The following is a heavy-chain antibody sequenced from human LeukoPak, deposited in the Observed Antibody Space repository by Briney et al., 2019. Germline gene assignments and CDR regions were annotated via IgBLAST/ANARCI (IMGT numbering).Heavy chain of an antibody. CDR2: IYSGGST. CDR3: ARSGIAVAGSFDY. V-gene: IGHV3-66*01. CDR1: GFTVSSNY. J-gene: IGHJ4*02. Sequence: GGSLRLSCAASGFTVSSNYMSWVRQAPGKGLEWVSVIYSGGSTYYADSVKGRFTISRDNSKNTLYLQMNSLRAEDTAVYYCARSGIAVAGSFDYRGQGTLVTVSS. D-gene: IGHD6-19*01.